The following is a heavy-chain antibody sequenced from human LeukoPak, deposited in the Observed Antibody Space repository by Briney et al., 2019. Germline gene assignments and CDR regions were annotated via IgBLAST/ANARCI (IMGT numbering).Heavy chain of an antibody. Sequence: SETLSLTCTVSGGSISSGGYYWSWIRQHPGKGLEWIGCIYYSGSTYYNPSLKSRVTISVDTSKNQFSLKLSSVTAADTAVYYCARARDFPIDYWGQGTLVTVSS. CDR1: GGSISSGGYY. D-gene: IGHD2/OR15-2a*01. CDR2: IYYSGST. V-gene: IGHV4-31*03. CDR3: ARARDFPIDY. J-gene: IGHJ4*02.